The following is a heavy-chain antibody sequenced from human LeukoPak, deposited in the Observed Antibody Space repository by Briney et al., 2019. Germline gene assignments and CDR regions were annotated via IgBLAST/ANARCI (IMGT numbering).Heavy chain of an antibody. D-gene: IGHD6-13*01. V-gene: IGHV1-18*04. Sequence: ASVKVSCKASGYTFTGYYMHWVRQAPGQGLEWMGWISAYNGNTNYAQKLQGRVTMTTDTSTSTAYMELRSLRSDDTAVYYCACVGYSSSHDYWGQGTLVTVSS. CDR1: GYTFTGYY. CDR2: ISAYNGNT. CDR3: ACVGYSSSHDY. J-gene: IGHJ4*02.